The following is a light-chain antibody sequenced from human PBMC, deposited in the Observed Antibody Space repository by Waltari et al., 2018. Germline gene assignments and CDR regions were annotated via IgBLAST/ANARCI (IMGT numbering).Light chain of an antibody. CDR3: GTWDTSLSAEV. V-gene: IGLV1-51*02. J-gene: IGLJ3*02. CDR2: END. Sequence: QSVLTQPPSVSAAPGQKVTIACSGGSSNIGKHYVSWYHQLPGTAPKLLIYENDKRPSGIPDRFSGSKSGTSATLDITGLQTGDEADYYCGTWDTSLSAEVFGGGAKLTVL. CDR1: SSNIGKHY.